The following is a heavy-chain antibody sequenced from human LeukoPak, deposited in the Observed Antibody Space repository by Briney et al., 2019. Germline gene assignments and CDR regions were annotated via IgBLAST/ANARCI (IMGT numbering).Heavy chain of an antibody. Sequence: SETLSLTCTVSGGFISPFYWSWVRQPAGKGLEWIGRIYASGSTNYNLSLKSRITMSVDTSKNQFSLKLSSVTAADTAVCYCARAGIFGVLIQNYFDYWGQGTLVTVSS. CDR3: ARAGIFGVLIQNYFDY. CDR1: GGFISPFY. J-gene: IGHJ4*02. CDR2: IYASGST. V-gene: IGHV4-4*07. D-gene: IGHD3-3*01.